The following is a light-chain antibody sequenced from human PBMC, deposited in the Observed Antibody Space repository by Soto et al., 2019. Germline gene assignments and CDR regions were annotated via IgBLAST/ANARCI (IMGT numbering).Light chain of an antibody. CDR2: AAS. V-gene: IGKV3-15*01. CDR3: QQYASSPQT. J-gene: IGKJ1*01. Sequence: IEMTQSPATLSLAPGERVTLSGRASESVSTNLAWYQQKAGQAPRLLIYAASTRATGIPARFSGSGSGTDFTLTISRLEPEDFAVYYCQQYASSPQTFGQGTKVDIK. CDR1: ESVSTN.